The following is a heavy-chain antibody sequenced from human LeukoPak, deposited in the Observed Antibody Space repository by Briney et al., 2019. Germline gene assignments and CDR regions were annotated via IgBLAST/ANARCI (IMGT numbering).Heavy chain of an antibody. CDR3: ARDTQQDFWSGYYTLFDP. CDR2: IYTSGST. D-gene: IGHD3-3*01. J-gene: IGHJ5*02. CDR1: GGSISSYY. Sequence: SETLSLTCTVSGGSISSYYWSWIRQPAGKGLEWIGRIYTSGSTNYNPSLKSRVTMSVDTSKNQFSLKLSSVTAADTAVYYCARDTQQDFWSGYYTLFDPLGQGTLVTVSS. V-gene: IGHV4-4*07.